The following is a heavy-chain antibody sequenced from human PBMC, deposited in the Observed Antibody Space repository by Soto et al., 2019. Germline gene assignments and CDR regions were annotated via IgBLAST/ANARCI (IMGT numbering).Heavy chain of an antibody. Sequence: ASVKVSCKASGYTFTNYDINWVRQAPGQGPEWMGWMNPYSGNTGCAQRFQGRVTLTRDTSISTAYMELSSLKFDDTAVYYCARAIVDSSYADYAYLGQGSLVTVSS. CDR3: ARAIVDSSYADYAY. V-gene: IGHV1-8*01. J-gene: IGHJ4*02. D-gene: IGHD3-16*01. CDR2: MNPYSGNT. CDR1: GYTFTNYD.